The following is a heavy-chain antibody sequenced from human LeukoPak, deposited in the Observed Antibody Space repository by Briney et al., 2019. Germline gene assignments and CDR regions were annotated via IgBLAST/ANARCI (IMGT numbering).Heavy chain of an antibody. CDR3: ARGRGHY. J-gene: IGHJ4*02. V-gene: IGHV3-11*04. CDR1: EFTISGYY. CDR2: ISSSGNTI. Sequence: GGSLRLSCAASEFTISGYYMSWIRQAPGKGLEWVSYISSSGNTIYYADSVKGRFTISRDNAKNSLYLQMNSLRAEDTAVYYCARGRGHYWGQGTLVTVSS.